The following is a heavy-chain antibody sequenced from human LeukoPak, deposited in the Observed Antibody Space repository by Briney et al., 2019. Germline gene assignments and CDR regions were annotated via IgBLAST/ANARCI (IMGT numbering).Heavy chain of an antibody. D-gene: IGHD3-9*01. V-gene: IGHV4-34*01. Sequence: SETLSLTCAVYGASFSGYYWSWIRQPPGKGLEWIGEINHSGSTNYNPSFKSRVTISVDTSKNQFSLKLSSVTAADTAVYYSARGRGLTGSYYFDYWGQGTLVTVSS. CDR1: GASFSGYY. CDR2: INHSGST. CDR3: ARGRGLTGSYYFDY. J-gene: IGHJ4*02.